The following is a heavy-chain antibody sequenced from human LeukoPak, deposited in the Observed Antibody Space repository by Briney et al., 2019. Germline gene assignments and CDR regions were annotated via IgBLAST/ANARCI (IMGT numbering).Heavy chain of an antibody. CDR3: ARDRLTNDAFDI. D-gene: IGHD2-8*01. CDR2: INSDGSGT. Sequence: PGGSLRLSCAASGFTFNSYWMHWVRQAPGKGLVWVSRINSDGSGTSDADFVKGRFTISRDNSKNTLYLQMNSLRAEDTAMYYCARDRLTNDAFDIWGQGTMGTVSS. V-gene: IGHV3-74*01. J-gene: IGHJ3*02. CDR1: GFTFNSYW.